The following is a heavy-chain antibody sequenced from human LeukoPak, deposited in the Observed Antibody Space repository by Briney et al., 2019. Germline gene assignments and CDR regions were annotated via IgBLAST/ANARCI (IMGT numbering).Heavy chain of an antibody. CDR2: IYYSGST. D-gene: IGHD3-3*01. V-gene: IGHV4-30-4*08. Sequence: LQTLSLTCTVSGGSIISGDYYWSWIRQPPGKGLEWIGYIYYSGSTYYNPSLKSRVTISVDTSKNQFSLKLSSVTAADTAVYYCARDLYDFWSGSNLNWIDPWGQGTLVTVSS. J-gene: IGHJ5*02. CDR3: ARDLYDFWSGSNLNWIDP. CDR1: GGSIISGDYY.